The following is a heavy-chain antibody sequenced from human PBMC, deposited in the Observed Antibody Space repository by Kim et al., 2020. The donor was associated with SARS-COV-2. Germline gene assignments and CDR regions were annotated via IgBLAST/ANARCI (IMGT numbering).Heavy chain of an antibody. CDR3: AKEGRRITMIVVVITTPHHDAFDI. Sequence: GGSLRLSCAASGFTFSSYAMSWVRQAPGKGLEWVSAISGSGGSTYYADSVKGRFTISRDNSKNTLYLQMNSLRAEDTAVYYCAKEGRRITMIVVVITTPHHDAFDIWGQGTMVTVSS. V-gene: IGHV3-23*01. J-gene: IGHJ3*02. D-gene: IGHD3-22*01. CDR1: GFTFSSYA. CDR2: ISGSGGST.